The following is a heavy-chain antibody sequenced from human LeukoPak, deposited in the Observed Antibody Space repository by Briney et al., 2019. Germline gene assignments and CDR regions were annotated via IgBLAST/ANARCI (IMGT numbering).Heavy chain of an antibody. CDR3: ARGSNKQWGGGIDY. V-gene: IGHV1-8*01. J-gene: IGHJ4*02. CDR2: MNPNSGNT. CDR1: GYTFTSYD. D-gene: IGHD6-19*01. Sequence: ASVKVSCKASGYTFTSYDINWVRQATGQGLEWMGWMNPNSGNTGYAQKFQGRVTMTRNTSISTAYMELSSQRSEDTAVYYCARGSNKQWGGGIDYWGQGTLVTVSS.